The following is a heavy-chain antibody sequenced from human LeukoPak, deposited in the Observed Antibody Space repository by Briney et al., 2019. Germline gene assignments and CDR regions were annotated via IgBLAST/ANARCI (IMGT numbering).Heavy chain of an antibody. J-gene: IGHJ5*02. CDR2: ISAYNGNT. D-gene: IGHD3-22*01. CDR1: GYTFTSYG. V-gene: IGHV1-18*01. Sequence: ASVKVSCKASGYTFTSYGISWVRQAPGQGLEWMGWISAYNGNTNYAQKLQGRVTMTTGTSTSTAYMELRSLRSDDTAVYYCARAVAITMIVVVPNWFDPWGQGTLVTVSS. CDR3: ARAVAITMIVVVPNWFDP.